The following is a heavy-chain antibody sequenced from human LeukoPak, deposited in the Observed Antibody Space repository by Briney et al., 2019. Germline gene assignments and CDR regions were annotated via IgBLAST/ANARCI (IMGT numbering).Heavy chain of an antibody. CDR1: GFSFSDAW. Sequence: GGSLRLSCAASGFSFSDAWMNWARQAPGKGLEWVASIDHNGNVNYYVDSVKGRFTISRDNAKNSLYLQMSNLRAEDTAVYFCARGGGLDVWGQGATVTVSS. CDR2: IDHNGNVN. D-gene: IGHD3-16*01. CDR3: ARGGGLDV. J-gene: IGHJ6*02. V-gene: IGHV3-7*03.